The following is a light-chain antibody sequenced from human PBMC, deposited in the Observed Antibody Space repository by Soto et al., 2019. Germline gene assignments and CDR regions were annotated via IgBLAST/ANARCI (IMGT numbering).Light chain of an antibody. CDR2: EVS. J-gene: IGLJ2*01. CDR1: SSDVDYYNY. Sequence: QSALTQPASVSGSPGQSITISCTGTSSDVDYYNYVSWYQQHPGKVPKLMIYEVSNRPSGVSNRFSGSKSGNTATLTISRVEAGDEADYYCQVWDSSSDHVVFGGGTKVTVL. CDR3: QVWDSSSDHVV. V-gene: IGLV2-14*01.